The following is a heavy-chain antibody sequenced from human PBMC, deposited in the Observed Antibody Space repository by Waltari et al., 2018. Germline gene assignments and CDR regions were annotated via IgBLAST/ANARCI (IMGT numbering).Heavy chain of an antibody. J-gene: IGHJ6*02. Sequence: QVRLMESGGGVVQPGRSVRRSCAGAGFMFRGYGLPWVRQAPGKGLEWVAVISHEGRKEYYGDAVKGRFNISRDNSKNIVYLQMNSLRGDDTAVYHCAKADGNPWNFEYYGMDVWGPGTTVTVSS. CDR2: ISHEGRKE. CDR1: GFMFRGYG. CDR3: AKADGNPWNFEYYGMDV. D-gene: IGHD3-16*01. V-gene: IGHV3-30*18.